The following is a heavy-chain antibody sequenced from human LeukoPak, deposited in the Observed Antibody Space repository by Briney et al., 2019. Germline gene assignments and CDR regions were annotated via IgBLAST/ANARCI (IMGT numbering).Heavy chain of an antibody. V-gene: IGHV1-2*02. CDR2: INPNSGGT. J-gene: IGHJ5*02. CDR3: VAAANAFNWFDP. CDR1: GYTFTGYY. D-gene: IGHD6-13*01. Sequence: ASVKVSCKASGYTFTGYYMHWVRQAPGQGLEWMGWINPNSGGTNYAQKFQGRVTMTRDTSISTAYMELSRLRSDDTAVYYCVAAANAFNWFDPWGQGTLVTVSS.